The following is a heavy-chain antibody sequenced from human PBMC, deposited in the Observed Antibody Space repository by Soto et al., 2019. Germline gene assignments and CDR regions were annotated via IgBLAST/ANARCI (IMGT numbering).Heavy chain of an antibody. CDR2: ISAYNGNT. J-gene: IGHJ4*02. CDR3: ARDLPPVDF. CDR1: GYTFSSYH. Sequence: QIQLVQSGAEVKKPGASVKVSCKASGYTFSSYHITWVRQAPGQGLEWMGWISAYNGNTNYAQNLQGRVTMTTDPSTSTAYMELRSLRSDDTAVYSCARDLPPVDFWGQGTRVSVSS. V-gene: IGHV1-18*01.